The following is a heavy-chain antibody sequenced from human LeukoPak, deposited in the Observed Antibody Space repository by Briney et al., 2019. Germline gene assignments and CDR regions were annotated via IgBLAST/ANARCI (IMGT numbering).Heavy chain of an antibody. J-gene: IGHJ4*02. CDR3: AKDQKSIAATGYDY. D-gene: IGHD6-13*01. V-gene: IGHV3-23*01. CDR2: ISGSGGST. Sequence: GRSLRLSCAASGFSFSGYGMHWVGQGPGKGLEWVSTISGSGGSTYYADSVKGRFTISRDNSKNTLFLQMNSLRADDTAVYFCAKDQKSIAATGYDYWGQGTLVTVSS. CDR1: GFSFSGYG.